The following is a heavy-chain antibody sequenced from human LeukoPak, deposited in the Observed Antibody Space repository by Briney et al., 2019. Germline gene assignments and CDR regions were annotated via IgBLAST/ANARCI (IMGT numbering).Heavy chain of an antibody. CDR2: IIPVLGIP. Sequence: SVKVSCKASGGTFSSYAISWVRQAPGQGLEWMGRIIPVLGIPTYAQNFQGRLTITADKSTSTAYMELSSLRSEDTAIYYCARDWEGYCVSTSCPAFDSWGQGTLVTVSS. D-gene: IGHD2-2*01. J-gene: IGHJ4*02. CDR1: GGTFSSYA. CDR3: ARDWEGYCVSTSCPAFDS. V-gene: IGHV1-69*04.